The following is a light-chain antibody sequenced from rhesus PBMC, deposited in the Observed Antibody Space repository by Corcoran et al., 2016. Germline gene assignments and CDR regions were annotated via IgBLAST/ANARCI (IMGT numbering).Light chain of an antibody. V-gene: IGKV1S9*01. CDR1: PSLSIF. Sequence: DIQMTQSPSSLSASVGDRVTITCQAGPSLSIFVNWYQQKPGKIPKLLIYRASSVQRGIPFRFSGSGAGTDFTLTISSLPPEDFATYVFQQVYSYPYSFGHGTKVEIK. CDR3: QQVYSYPYS. CDR2: RAS. J-gene: IGKJ2*01.